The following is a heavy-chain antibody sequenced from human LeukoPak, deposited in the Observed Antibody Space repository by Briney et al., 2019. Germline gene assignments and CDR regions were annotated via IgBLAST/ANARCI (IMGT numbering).Heavy chain of an antibody. CDR2: IYHTGST. CDR3: ATAPNVYYYDY. V-gene: IGHV4-59*08. CDR1: GGSISSYY. D-gene: IGHD2-8*01. J-gene: IGHJ4*02. Sequence: SETLSLTCTVSGGSISSYYWSWIRQSPGKGLEWIGYIYHTGSTNYNPSLKSRVTMSIDLSKNQFSLRLNSVTAADTAVYYCATAPNVYYYDYWGQGALVTVSS.